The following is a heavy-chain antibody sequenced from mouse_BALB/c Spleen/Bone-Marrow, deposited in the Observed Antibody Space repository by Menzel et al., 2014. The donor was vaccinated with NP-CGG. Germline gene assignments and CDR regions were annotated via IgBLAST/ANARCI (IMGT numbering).Heavy chain of an antibody. CDR1: GYTFTDYY. V-gene: IGHV1-19*01. D-gene: IGHD2-1*01. CDR2: INPNTGGT. CDR3: VGFGNYG. J-gene: IGHJ2*01. Sequence: VQLQQSGPELVKPGASVKMSCKASGYTFTDYYMKWVKPSHGKSLEWIGDINPNTGGTNYNQKFKGKATLTVDKSSSTAYMQLNSLTSEDSAVYYCVGFGNYGWGQGTTLTVSS.